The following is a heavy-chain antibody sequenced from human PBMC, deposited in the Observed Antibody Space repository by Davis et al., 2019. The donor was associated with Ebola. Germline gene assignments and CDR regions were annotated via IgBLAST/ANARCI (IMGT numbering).Heavy chain of an antibody. V-gene: IGHV3-73*01. Sequence: GGSLRLSCTASGFTFGDYAMHWVRQASGKGLEWVGRIRSKANSYATAYAASVKGRFTISRDDSKNTAYLQMNSLKTEDTAVYYCTVTVTTLDYWGQGTLVTVSS. CDR3: TVTVTTLDY. CDR2: IRSKANSYAT. D-gene: IGHD4-17*01. J-gene: IGHJ4*02. CDR1: GFTFGDYA.